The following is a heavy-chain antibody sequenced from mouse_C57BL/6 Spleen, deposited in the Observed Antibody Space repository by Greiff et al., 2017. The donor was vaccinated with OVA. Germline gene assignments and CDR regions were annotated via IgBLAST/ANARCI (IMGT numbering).Heavy chain of an antibody. CDR1: GYTFTSNW. Sequence: QVQLQQPGAELVKPGASVKMSCKASGYTFTSNWITWVKQRPGQGLEWIGDIYPGSGSTNYNEKFKSKATLTVDTSSSTAYMQLSSLTSEDSAVYYCARGRAVVGYFDVWGTGTTVTVSS. CDR2: IYPGSGST. D-gene: IGHD1-1*01. V-gene: IGHV1-55*01. CDR3: ARGRAVVGYFDV. J-gene: IGHJ1*03.